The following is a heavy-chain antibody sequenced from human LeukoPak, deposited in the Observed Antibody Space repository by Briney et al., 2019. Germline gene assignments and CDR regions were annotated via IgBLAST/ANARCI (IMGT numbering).Heavy chain of an antibody. D-gene: IGHD3-9*01. J-gene: IGHJ5*02. V-gene: IGHV4-59*01. Sequence: PSETLSLTCTVSGGSISSYYWSWIRQPPGKGLEWIGYIYYSGSTNYNPSLKSRVTISVDTSKNQLSLKLSSVTAADTAVYYCARLNYDILTGPIPIWFDPWGQGTLVTVS. CDR2: IYYSGST. CDR3: ARLNYDILTGPIPIWFDP. CDR1: GGSISSYY.